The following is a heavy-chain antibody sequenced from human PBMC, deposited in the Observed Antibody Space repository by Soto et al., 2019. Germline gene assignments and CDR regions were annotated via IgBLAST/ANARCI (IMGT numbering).Heavy chain of an antibody. CDR1: GYTFTGYY. V-gene: IGHV1-2*04. CDR2: INPNSGGT. D-gene: IGHD5-18*01. CDR3: ARAVVSYGDAFDI. J-gene: IGHJ3*02. Sequence: VKVSCKASGYTFTGYYMHWVRQAPGQGLEWMGWINPNSGGTNYAQKFQGWVTMTRDTSISTAYMELSRLRSDDTAVYYCARAVVSYGDAFDIWGQGTMVTVSS.